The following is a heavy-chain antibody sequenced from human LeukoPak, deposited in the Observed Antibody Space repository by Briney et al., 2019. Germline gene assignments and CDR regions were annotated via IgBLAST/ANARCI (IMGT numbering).Heavy chain of an antibody. J-gene: IGHJ4*02. CDR1: GFTFSNSG. CDR2: ISGSGYTT. D-gene: IGHD6-19*01. V-gene: IGHV3-23*01. CDR3: STKVAGRNYFDY. Sequence: PGGSLRLSCAASGFTFSNSGASWARQAPGKGLEWVSVISGSGYTTYYADSVKGRFTISRDNSKNTVYLQMNSLRAEDTAVYYCSTKVAGRNYFDYWGQGTLVTVSS.